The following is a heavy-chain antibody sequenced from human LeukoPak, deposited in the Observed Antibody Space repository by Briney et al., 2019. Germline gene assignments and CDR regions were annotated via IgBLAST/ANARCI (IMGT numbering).Heavy chain of an antibody. V-gene: IGHV3-66*01. D-gene: IGHD6-13*01. CDR3: ARVILAGTFTRYYYYYYMDV. Sequence: GGSLRLSCAASGFTVSSNYMSWVRQAPGKGLEWVSVIYSGGSTYYADSVKGRFTISRDNSKNTLYLQMNSLRAEDTAVYYCARVILAGTFTRYYYYYYMDVWGKGTTVTISS. CDR2: IYSGGST. J-gene: IGHJ6*03. CDR1: GFTVSSNY.